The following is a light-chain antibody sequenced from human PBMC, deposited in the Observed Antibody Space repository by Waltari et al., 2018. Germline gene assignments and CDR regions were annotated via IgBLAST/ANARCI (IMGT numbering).Light chain of an antibody. V-gene: IGKV3-11*01. CDR2: DAS. CDR3: QQCNNSPPT. Sequence: EIVLTKSPATLSLSPGEGATLSCRASQSVSSQLVWYQQKRGQAPRLLIYDASNRATGIPARFSGSGSGTDFTLTISSLEPEDFAVYFFQQCNNSPPTFGQGTKVEIK. J-gene: IGKJ1*01. CDR1: QSVSSQ.